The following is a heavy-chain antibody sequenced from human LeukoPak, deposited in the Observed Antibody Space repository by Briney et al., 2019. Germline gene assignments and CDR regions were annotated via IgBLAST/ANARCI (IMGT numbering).Heavy chain of an antibody. CDR3: AKEWTSGSYLFDY. Sequence: GRSLRLSCAASGFTFDDYAMHWVRHAPGKGVEWVSGISWNSSSIGYADSVKGRFTISRDNAKNSLYLQMNSLRAEDTALYYCAKEWTSGSYLFDYWGQGTLVTVSS. CDR1: GFTFDDYA. V-gene: IGHV3-9*01. CDR2: ISWNSSSI. J-gene: IGHJ4*02. D-gene: IGHD1-26*01.